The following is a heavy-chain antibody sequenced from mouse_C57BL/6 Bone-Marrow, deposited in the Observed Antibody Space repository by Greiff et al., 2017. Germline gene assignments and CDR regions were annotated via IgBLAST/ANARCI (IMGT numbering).Heavy chain of an antibody. V-gene: IGHV1-81*01. CDR2: IYPRSGNT. CDR1: GYTFTSYG. J-gene: IGHJ4*01. CDR3: AREATTVVARYAMDY. D-gene: IGHD1-1*01. Sequence: QVQLQQSGAELARPGASVKLSCKASGYTFTSYGISWVKQRTGQGLEWIGEIYPRSGNTYYNEKFKGKATLTADKSSSTAYMELRILTSEDSAVYFCAREATTVVARYAMDYWGQGTSVTVSS.